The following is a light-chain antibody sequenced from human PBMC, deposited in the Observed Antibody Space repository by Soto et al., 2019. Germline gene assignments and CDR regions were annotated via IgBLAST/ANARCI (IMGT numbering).Light chain of an antibody. CDR3: QQLNSYPLT. V-gene: IGKV1-5*03. CDR2: KAS. CDR1: QTISSW. Sequence: SRMTQSPSTLSGSVGDRVTVTCRASQTISSWLAWYQQKPGKAPKLLIYKASTLKSGVPSRFSGSGSGTEFTLTISSLQPDDFATYYCQQLNSYPLTFGGGTKVDIK. J-gene: IGKJ4*01.